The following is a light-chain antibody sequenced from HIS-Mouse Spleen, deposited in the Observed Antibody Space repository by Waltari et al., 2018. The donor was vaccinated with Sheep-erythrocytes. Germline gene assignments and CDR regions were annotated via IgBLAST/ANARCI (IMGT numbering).Light chain of an antibody. J-gene: IGKJ2*01. CDR2: KVS. V-gene: IGKV2-30*02. Sequence: VVMTQSPLSLPVTLGQPASISCRSSQSLVHSDGNTYWNWFQQRPGQSPRRLIYKVSNRDSGVPDRFSGSGSGTDFTLKISRVEAEDVGVYYCMQGTHWPPNTFGQGTKLEIK. CDR3: MQGTHWPPNT. CDR1: QSLVHSDGNTY.